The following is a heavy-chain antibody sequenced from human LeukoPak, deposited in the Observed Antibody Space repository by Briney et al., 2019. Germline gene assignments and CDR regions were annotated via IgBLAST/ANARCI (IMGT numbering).Heavy chain of an antibody. CDR3: ARRKGAREFYYFDF. J-gene: IGHJ4*02. D-gene: IGHD3-10*01. V-gene: IGHV7-4-1*02. CDR2: INTNTGNP. Sequence: ASVKVSCKASGYNFTYYGMNWVRQDPGQGLEWMGWINTNTGNPTYAQGFTGQYVFSLDTSVSTAYLQISSLKAEDTAVYYCARRKGAREFYYFDFWGQGTLVTVSS. CDR1: GYNFTYYG.